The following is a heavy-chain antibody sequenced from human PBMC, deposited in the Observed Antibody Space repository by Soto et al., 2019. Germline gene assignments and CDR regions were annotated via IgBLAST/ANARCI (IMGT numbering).Heavy chain of an antibody. Sequence: GGSLRLSCAASGFTFSSYGMHWVRQAPGKGLEWVAVIWYDGSNKYYADSVKGRFTISRDNSKNTLYLQMNSLRAEDTAVYYCARDRNYYDSSGYFDYWGQGTLVTVSS. D-gene: IGHD3-22*01. J-gene: IGHJ4*02. CDR3: ARDRNYYDSSGYFDY. V-gene: IGHV3-33*01. CDR1: GFTFSSYG. CDR2: IWYDGSNK.